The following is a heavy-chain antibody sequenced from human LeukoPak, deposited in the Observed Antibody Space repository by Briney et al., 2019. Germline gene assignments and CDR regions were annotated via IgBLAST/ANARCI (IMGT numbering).Heavy chain of an antibody. CDR2: IYSGGDS. J-gene: IGHJ4*02. CDR3: ASHYCTAGSCYFDG. V-gene: IGHV3-53*01. D-gene: IGHD2-8*02. Sequence: GGSLRLSCVVSGFSISHNYISWVRQAPGKGLEWVSLIYSGGDSYYADSVKGRFIISKDNSKNTVYLRMNTLRAEDTAVYYCASHYCTAGSCYFDGWGQGTLVSVSS. CDR1: GFSISHNY.